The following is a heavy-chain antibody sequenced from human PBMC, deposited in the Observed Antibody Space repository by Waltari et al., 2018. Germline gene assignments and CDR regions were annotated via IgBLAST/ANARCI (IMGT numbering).Heavy chain of an antibody. CDR3: SVSLND. J-gene: IGHJ4*02. V-gene: IGHV3-7*01. CDR1: GLTFSNYW. CDR2: IKEDGSES. Sequence: EVYLVESGGNLVQPGGSLRRSCAAPGLTFSNYWMDWVRQAPGKGLELVAKIKEDGSESHYVDSVKGRFTISRDNAQNLLSLQMDSLRAEDTAVYYCSVSLNDWGQGTLVTVSS.